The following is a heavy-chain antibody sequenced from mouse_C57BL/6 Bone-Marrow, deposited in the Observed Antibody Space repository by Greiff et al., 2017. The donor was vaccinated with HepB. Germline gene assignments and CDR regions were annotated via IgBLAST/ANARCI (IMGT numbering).Heavy chain of an antibody. V-gene: IGHV1-55*01. D-gene: IGHD5-1*01. CDR3: ARSGEMSTPYYYAMDY. CDR1: GYTFTSYW. J-gene: IGHJ4*01. CDR2: IYPGSGST. Sequence: QVQLQQPGAELVKPGASVKMSCKASGYTFTSYWITWVKQRPGQGLEWIGDIYPGSGSTNYNEKFKSKATLTVDTSSSTAYMQLSSLTSEDSAVYYCARSGEMSTPYYYAMDYWGQGTSVTVSS.